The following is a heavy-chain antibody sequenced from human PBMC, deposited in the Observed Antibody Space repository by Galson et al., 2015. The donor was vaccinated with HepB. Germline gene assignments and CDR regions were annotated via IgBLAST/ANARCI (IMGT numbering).Heavy chain of an antibody. CDR2: ISSTGSNT. D-gene: IGHD2-8*01. Sequence: SLRLSCAASGFTFSDYCMIWIRQAPGKGLEWVSYISSTGSNTYSADSVKGRFTISRDNAKNSLFLQMNSLRADDTAVYFCARAHMYSIDFWGQGALVTVSS. CDR1: GFTFSDYC. CDR3: ARAHMYSIDF. V-gene: IGHV3-11*01. J-gene: IGHJ4*02.